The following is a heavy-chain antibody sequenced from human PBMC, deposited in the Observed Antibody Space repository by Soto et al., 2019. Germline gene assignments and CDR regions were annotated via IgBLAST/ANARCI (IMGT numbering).Heavy chain of an antibody. D-gene: IGHD6-13*01. CDR1: GYTFTSYG. Sequence: ASVKVSCKASGYTFTSYGISWVRQAPGQGLEWMGWISAYNGNTNYAQKLQGRVTMTTDTSTSTAYMELRSLRSDDTAVYYCARDHLSIAAAGTDYWGQGTTVTVSS. J-gene: IGHJ6*02. V-gene: IGHV1-18*01. CDR2: ISAYNGNT. CDR3: ARDHLSIAAAGTDY.